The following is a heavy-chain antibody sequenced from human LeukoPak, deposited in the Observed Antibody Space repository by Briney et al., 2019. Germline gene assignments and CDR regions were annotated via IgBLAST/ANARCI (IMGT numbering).Heavy chain of an antibody. V-gene: IGHV1-24*01. J-gene: IGHJ6*03. CDR1: GYTLTELS. D-gene: IGHD6-13*01. Sequence: ASVKVSCKVSGYTLTELSMHWVRQAPGKGLEWMGGFDPEDGETIYAQKFQGRVTMTEDTSTDTAYMELSSLRSDDTAVYYCVRQQLVYYYYYMDVWGKGTTVTVSS. CDR3: VRQQLVYYYYYMDV. CDR2: FDPEDGET.